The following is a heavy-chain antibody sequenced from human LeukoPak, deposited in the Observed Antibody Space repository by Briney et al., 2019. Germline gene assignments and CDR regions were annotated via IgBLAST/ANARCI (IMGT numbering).Heavy chain of an antibody. J-gene: IGHJ6*02. CDR2: INHGEST. CDR3: ARGRTYYYDTTGYYPSIYYGMDV. CDR1: GGSFSGYY. D-gene: IGHD3-22*01. V-gene: IGHV4-34*01. Sequence: PSETLSLTCAVSGGSFSGYYWYWIRQTPGKGLEWIGEINHGESTNYNPSLTSRATLSVDTSKNQFSLKLTSVTAADTAVYYCARGRTYYYDTTGYYPSIYYGMDVWGQGTTVNVSS.